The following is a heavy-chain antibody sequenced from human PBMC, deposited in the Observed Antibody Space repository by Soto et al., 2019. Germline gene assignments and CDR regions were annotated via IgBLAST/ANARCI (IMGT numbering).Heavy chain of an antibody. D-gene: IGHD3-10*01. V-gene: IGHV4-61*01. Sequence: SETLSLTCTVSGGSVSGGSYYWSWVRQPPGKGLEWIGYIYYSGSTNYNPSLKSRVTISVDTSKNQFPLKLSSVTAADTAVYYCARRGDGYNYYYGMDVWGQGTTVTVSS. J-gene: IGHJ6*02. CDR3: ARRGDGYNYYYGMDV. CDR2: IYYSGST. CDR1: GGSVSGGSYY.